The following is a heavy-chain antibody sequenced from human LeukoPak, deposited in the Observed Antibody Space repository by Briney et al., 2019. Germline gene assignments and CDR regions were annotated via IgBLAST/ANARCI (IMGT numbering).Heavy chain of an antibody. CDR2: IRQRGSTN. D-gene: IGHD3-10*01. J-gene: IGHJ3*02. V-gene: IGHV3-48*03. CDR1: GYTLRRYE. Sequence: GGPLRLSCAACGYTLRRYEMKGVREARGEGVEGVSYIRQRGSTNSYAGYGKGRYIMTKDKGKNSLFMKKKRLRGEDTAVYYGARDGRHYYGSGNYYSKDAFDIWGQGTMVTVSS. CDR3: ARDGRHYYGSGNYYSKDAFDI.